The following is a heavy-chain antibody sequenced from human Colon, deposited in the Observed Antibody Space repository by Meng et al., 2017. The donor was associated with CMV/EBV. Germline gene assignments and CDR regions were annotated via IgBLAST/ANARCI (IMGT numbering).Heavy chain of an antibody. Sequence: EVALVGSGGGLVPPGRSLRLSCAVSAFNVSGGYRRWDRQATGKGLEWVSSIFSNGNTYYADSVKGRFTISRDDSKNILFLQMNTLRAEDTAVYSCADFENGPGYWGQGTLVTVSS. J-gene: IGHJ4*02. CDR1: AFNVSGGY. V-gene: IGHV3-66*01. CDR3: ADFENGPGY. D-gene: IGHD1-14*01. CDR2: IFSNGNT.